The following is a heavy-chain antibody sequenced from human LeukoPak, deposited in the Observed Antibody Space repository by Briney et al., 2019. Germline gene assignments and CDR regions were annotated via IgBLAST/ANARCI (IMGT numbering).Heavy chain of an antibody. V-gene: IGHV4-34*01. CDR2: INHSGST. CDR1: GGSFSGYY. CDR3: ASMSGYSYDDFDY. J-gene: IGHJ4*02. Sequence: AETLSLTCAVYGGSFSGYYWSWIRQPPGKGLEWIGEINHSGSTNYNPSLKSRVTISVDTSKNQFSLKLSSVTAADTAVYYCASMSGYSYDDFDYWGQGTLVTVSS. D-gene: IGHD5-18*01.